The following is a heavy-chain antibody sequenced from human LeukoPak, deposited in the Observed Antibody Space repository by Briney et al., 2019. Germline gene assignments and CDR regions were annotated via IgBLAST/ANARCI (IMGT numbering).Heavy chain of an antibody. Sequence: PSETLSLTCTVSGGSISSYYWSWIRQPPGKGLEWIGYIYYSGSTNYNPSLKSRVTISVDTSKNQFSLKLSSVTAADTAVYYCARELGYDDDYWGQGTLVTVSS. V-gene: IGHV4-59*01. D-gene: IGHD3-3*01. CDR3: ARELGYDDDY. CDR2: IYYSGST. J-gene: IGHJ4*02. CDR1: GGSISSYY.